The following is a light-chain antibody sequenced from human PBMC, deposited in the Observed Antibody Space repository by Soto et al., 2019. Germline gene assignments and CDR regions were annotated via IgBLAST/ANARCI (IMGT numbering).Light chain of an antibody. V-gene: IGLV1-40*01. Sequence: QSVLTQPPSVSGAPGQRVTISCTGSSSNIGAGYDVHWYQQLPGTAPKLLIYGNSNRPSGVPDRFSGSKSGASASLASTGLQAEDEADYYCQSDDSSLSGPRVVFGGGTKVTVL. J-gene: IGLJ2*01. CDR3: QSDDSSLSGPRVV. CDR1: SSNIGAGYD. CDR2: GNS.